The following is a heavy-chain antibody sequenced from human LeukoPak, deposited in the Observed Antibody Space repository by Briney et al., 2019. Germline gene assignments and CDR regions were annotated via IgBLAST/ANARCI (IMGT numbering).Heavy chain of an antibody. D-gene: IGHD7-27*01. Sequence: SETLSLTCAVSGGSISSYYWSWIRQPPGKGLEWIGYIYYSGSTNYNPSLKSRVTISVDTSKNQFSLKLSSVTAADTAVYYCARELGVGNAFDIWGQGTMVTVSS. V-gene: IGHV4-59*01. CDR1: GGSISSYY. CDR3: ARELGVGNAFDI. J-gene: IGHJ3*02. CDR2: IYYSGST.